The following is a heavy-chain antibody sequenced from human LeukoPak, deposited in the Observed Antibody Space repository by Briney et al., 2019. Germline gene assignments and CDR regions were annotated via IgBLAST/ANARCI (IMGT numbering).Heavy chain of an antibody. CDR2: IRYDGTNK. CDR1: GFTFSNYG. J-gene: IGHJ4*02. V-gene: IGHV3-30*02. CDR3: AKGRTGDLDY. D-gene: IGHD7-27*01. Sequence: GGSLRLSCTPSGFTFSNYGMDWVRQAPGKGLEWVAFIRYDGTNKFYADSVKGRFTISRDNSKNTLYLQMNSLRGEDTAVYYCAKGRTGDLDYWGQGTLATVSS.